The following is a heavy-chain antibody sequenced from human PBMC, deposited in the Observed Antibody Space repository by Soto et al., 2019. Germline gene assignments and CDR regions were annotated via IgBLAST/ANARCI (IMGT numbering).Heavy chain of an antibody. J-gene: IGHJ6*02. CDR2: IIWSTGRV. V-gene: IGHV3-9*01. Sequence: EVQLVESGGDLVQPGRSLRLSCAVSGLSFHAAGMHWVRQAPGKGLEWVSGIIWSTGRVGYADSVKDRFTISRDKTKNSLSLQMNSLRVEATAVYFCTGDSTPGGADAGGQGPTATV. D-gene: IGHD3-10*01. CDR3: TGDSTPGGADA. CDR1: GLSFHAAG.